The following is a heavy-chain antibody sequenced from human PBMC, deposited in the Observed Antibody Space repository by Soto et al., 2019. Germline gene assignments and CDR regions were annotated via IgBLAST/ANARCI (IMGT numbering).Heavy chain of an antibody. D-gene: IGHD2-21*02. CDR3: ERDLIRDRYYYGMDV. CDR2: ISLNSGSI. J-gene: IGHJ6*02. Sequence: GGSLRPFCAASGFTFDDYSMHWVRQAPGKCLEWVSGISLNSGSIGYADSVKGRFTISRDNANNSLYLQMNRLRAEDTAVYYYERDLIRDRYYYGMDVWGQWTTVNVSS. V-gene: IGHV3-9*01. CDR1: GFTFDDYS.